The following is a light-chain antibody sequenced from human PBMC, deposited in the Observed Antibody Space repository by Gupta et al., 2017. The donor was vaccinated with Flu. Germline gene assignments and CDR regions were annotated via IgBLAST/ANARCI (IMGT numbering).Light chain of an antibody. CDR1: SSNIGSNY. Sequence: QSVLTQPPSASGTPGQRVTLSCSGSSSNIGSNYVYWYQQLPGTAPKLLIYRNNQRPSGVPDRFSGSKSGTSASLAISGRRSEDEADYYCAAWDDSLSGRVFGGGTKLTVL. J-gene: IGLJ3*02. V-gene: IGLV1-47*01. CDR3: AAWDDSLSGRV. CDR2: RNN.